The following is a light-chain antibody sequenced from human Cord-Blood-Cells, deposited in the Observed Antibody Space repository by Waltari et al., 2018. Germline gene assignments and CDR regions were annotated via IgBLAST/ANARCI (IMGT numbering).Light chain of an antibody. CDR1: SSDVGGYNY. J-gene: IGLJ3*02. CDR3: SSYTSSSTWV. V-gene: IGLV2-14*01. CDR2: DVS. Sequence: QSALTQPASVSGSPGQSITISCTGTSSDVGGYNYVSWYQQHPGKAPKLMIYDVSNRPSVVSNRFSGSKSGNRASLTISGLQAEDEADYYCSSYTSSSTWVFGGGTKLTVL.